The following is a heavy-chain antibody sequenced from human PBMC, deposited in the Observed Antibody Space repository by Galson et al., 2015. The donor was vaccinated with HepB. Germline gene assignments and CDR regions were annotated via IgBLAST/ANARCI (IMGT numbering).Heavy chain of an antibody. Sequence: SLRLSCAASGFTFSSYSMNWVRQAPGKGLEWVAVISYDGSNKYYADSVKGRFTISRDNSKNTLYLQMNSLRAEDTAVYYCAREEVTMIVVVRWYGMDVWGQGTTVTVSS. J-gene: IGHJ6*02. V-gene: IGHV3-30*03. CDR3: AREEVTMIVVVRWYGMDV. D-gene: IGHD3-22*01. CDR2: ISYDGSNK. CDR1: GFTFSSYS.